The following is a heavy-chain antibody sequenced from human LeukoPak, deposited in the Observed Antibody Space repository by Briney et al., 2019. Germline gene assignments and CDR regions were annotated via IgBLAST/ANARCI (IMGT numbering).Heavy chain of an antibody. CDR3: AKGYFSSTSCYTGTGWFDP. CDR1: GGTFSSYA. V-gene: IGHV1-69*01. J-gene: IGHJ5*02. CDR2: IIPIFGTA. Sequence: SVKVSCKASGGTFSSYAISWVRQAPGQGLEWMGGIIPIFGTANYAQKFQGRVTITANESTSTAYMELSSLRSEDTAVYYCAKGYFSSTSCYTGTGWFDPWGQGTLVTVSS. D-gene: IGHD2-2*02.